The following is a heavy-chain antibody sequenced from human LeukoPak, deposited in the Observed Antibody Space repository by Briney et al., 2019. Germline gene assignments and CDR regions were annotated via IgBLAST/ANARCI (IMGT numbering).Heavy chain of an antibody. J-gene: IGHJ4*02. CDR3: ARAGYGSGSYQFDY. CDR1: GGSISSGGYH. D-gene: IGHD3-10*01. V-gene: IGHV4-31*03. CDR2: IYYSGST. Sequence: SQTLSLTCTVSGGSISSGGYHWSWIRQHPGKGLEWIGYIYYSGSTYYNPSLKSRVTISVDTSKNQFSLKLSSVTAADTAVYYCARAGYGSGSYQFDYWGQGTLVTVSS.